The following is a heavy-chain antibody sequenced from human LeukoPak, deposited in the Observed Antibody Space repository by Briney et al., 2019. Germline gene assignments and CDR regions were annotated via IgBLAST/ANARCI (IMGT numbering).Heavy chain of an antibody. J-gene: IGHJ6*02. Sequence: PGRSLRLSCAASGFTFSSYGMHWVRQAPGKGLEWVAVISYDGSNKYYADSVKGRFTIPRDNSKNTLYLQMNSLRAEDTAVYYCAKDGPYYYDSSGYYLSGYGMDVWGQGTTVTVSS. CDR3: AKDGPYYYDSSGYYLSGYGMDV. CDR1: GFTFSSYG. V-gene: IGHV3-30*18. CDR2: ISYDGSNK. D-gene: IGHD3-22*01.